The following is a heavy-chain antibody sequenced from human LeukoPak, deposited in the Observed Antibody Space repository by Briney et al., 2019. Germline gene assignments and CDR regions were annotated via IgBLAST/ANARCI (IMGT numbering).Heavy chain of an antibody. D-gene: IGHD6-13*01. Sequence: GGSLRLSCAASGFTFSSYWMSWVRQAPGKGLEWVANIKQDGSGKYYVDSVKGRFTISRDNAKNSLYLQMNSLRAEDTAVYYCARGAGYSSSWFDYWGQGTLVTVSS. V-gene: IGHV3-7*01. CDR3: ARGAGYSSSWFDY. J-gene: IGHJ4*02. CDR1: GFTFSSYW. CDR2: IKQDGSGK.